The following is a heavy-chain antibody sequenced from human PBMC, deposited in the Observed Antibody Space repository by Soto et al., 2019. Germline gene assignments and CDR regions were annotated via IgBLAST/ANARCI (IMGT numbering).Heavy chain of an antibody. V-gene: IGHV4-59*08. CDR3: ARLGGYCSSTSCYGYYGMDV. CDR1: GGSISSYY. Sequence: SETLSLTCTVSGGSISSYYWSWIRQPPGKGLEWIGYIYYSGSTNYNPSLKSRVTISVDTSKNQFSLKLSSVTAADTAVYYCARLGGYCSSTSCYGYYGMDVWGQGTTVTVS. CDR2: IYYSGST. D-gene: IGHD2-2*01. J-gene: IGHJ6*02.